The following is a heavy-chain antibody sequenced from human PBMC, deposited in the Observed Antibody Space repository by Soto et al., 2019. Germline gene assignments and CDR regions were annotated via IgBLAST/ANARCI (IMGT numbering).Heavy chain of an antibody. CDR3: ARVRERWQHIDWFYHFDQ. CDR1: GGSIGGYY. CDR2: IYYSGSS. D-gene: IGHD3-9*01. Sequence: QVQLQESGPGLVQPSETLSLTCTVSGGSIGGYYWGWIRQPPGKGLEWIGYIYYSGSSKYNPSLKCRVAMSADTSKNQLSLKLRSVTAADTAVYYCARVRERWQHIDWFYHFDQWGQGTLVTVSS. J-gene: IGHJ4*02. V-gene: IGHV4-59*01.